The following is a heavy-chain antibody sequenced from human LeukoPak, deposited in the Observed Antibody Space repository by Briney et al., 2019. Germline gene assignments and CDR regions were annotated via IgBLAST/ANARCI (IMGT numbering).Heavy chain of an antibody. Sequence: SQTLSLTCAISGDSVSSNSAAWNWIRQSPSRGLEWLGRTYYRSKWYNDYAVSVKSRITINPDTSKNQFSLQLNSVTPEDTAVYYCARDSDTAMVTNWYFDLWGRGTLVTVSS. J-gene: IGHJ2*01. D-gene: IGHD5-18*01. V-gene: IGHV6-1*01. CDR1: GDSVSSNSAA. CDR2: TYYRSKWYN. CDR3: ARDSDTAMVTNWYFDL.